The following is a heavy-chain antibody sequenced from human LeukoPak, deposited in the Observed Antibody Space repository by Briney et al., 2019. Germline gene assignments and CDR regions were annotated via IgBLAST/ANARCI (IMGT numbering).Heavy chain of an antibody. CDR3: AREEMAFDY. Sequence: GGSLRLSCAASGFTFSSYAMHWVRQAPGKGLEWVAVISYDGSNKYYADSVKGRFTIPRDNSKNTLYLQMNSLRAEDTAVYYCAREEMAFDYWGQGTLVTVSS. CDR1: GFTFSSYA. CDR2: ISYDGSNK. J-gene: IGHJ4*02. V-gene: IGHV3-30-3*01. D-gene: IGHD5-24*01.